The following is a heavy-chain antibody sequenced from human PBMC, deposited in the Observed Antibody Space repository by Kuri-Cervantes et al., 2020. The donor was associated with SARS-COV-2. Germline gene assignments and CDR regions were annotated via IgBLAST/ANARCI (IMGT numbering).Heavy chain of an antibody. CDR3: ARDRYSSSCFDY. D-gene: IGHD6-13*01. CDR1: GFTFSDYY. CDR2: ISGSGGST. V-gene: IGHV3-23*01. Sequence: GESLKISCAASGFTFSDYYMSWVRQAPGKGLEWVSAISGSGGSTYYADSVKGRFTISRDNSKNTLYLQMNSLRAEDTAVYYCARDRYSSSCFDYWGQGTLVTVSS. J-gene: IGHJ4*02.